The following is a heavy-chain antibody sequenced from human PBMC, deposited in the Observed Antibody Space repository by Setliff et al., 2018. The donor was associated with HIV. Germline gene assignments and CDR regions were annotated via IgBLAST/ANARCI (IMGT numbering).Heavy chain of an antibody. V-gene: IGHV3-7*01. Sequence: GGSLRLSCGASKFTFNNYWMSWVRQAPGKALEWVANISPDGSEKIYVESLWGRFTISRDNSKNLMYLQMNNMRVEDTAVYFCARVLPYYYDSSGYYYEGAFDIWGQGTMVTVSS. D-gene: IGHD3-22*01. CDR2: ISPDGSEK. J-gene: IGHJ3*02. CDR3: ARVLPYYYDSSGYYYEGAFDI. CDR1: KFTFNNYW.